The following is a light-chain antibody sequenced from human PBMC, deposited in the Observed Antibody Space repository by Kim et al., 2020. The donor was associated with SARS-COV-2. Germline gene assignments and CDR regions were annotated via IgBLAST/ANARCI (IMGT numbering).Light chain of an antibody. CDR3: QAWDSGTAGV. J-gene: IGLJ2*01. CDR2: QDA. V-gene: IGLV3-1*01. Sequence: SYELTQPPSVFVSPGQTASITCSGDKLDDRYVGWYQQKPGQSPFLIIYQDAKRPSGIPERFSGASSGNTATLTISGTQSIDEADYYCQAWDSGTAGVFGGGTQLTVL. CDR1: KLDDRY.